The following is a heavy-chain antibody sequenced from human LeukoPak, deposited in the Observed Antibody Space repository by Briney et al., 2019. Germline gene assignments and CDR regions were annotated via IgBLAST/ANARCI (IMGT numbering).Heavy chain of an antibody. CDR1: GYTFTSYA. Sequence: ASVKVSCKASGYTFTSYAMNWVRQAPGQELEWMGWINTNTGNPTYAQGFTGRFVFSLDTSVSTAYLQISSLKAEDTAVYYCARSLYYYGSGTHSGFDYWGQGTLVTVSS. CDR3: ARSLYYYGSGTHSGFDY. CDR2: INTNTGNP. D-gene: IGHD3-10*01. V-gene: IGHV7-4-1*02. J-gene: IGHJ4*02.